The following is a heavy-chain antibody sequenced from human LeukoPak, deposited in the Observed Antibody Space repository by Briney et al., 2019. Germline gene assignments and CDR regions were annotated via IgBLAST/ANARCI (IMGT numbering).Heavy chain of an antibody. CDR1: GGSISSGDYY. J-gene: IGHJ4*02. CDR3: ARGGRRWLQLPPYYFDY. Sequence: SQTLSLTCTVSGGSISSGDYYWSWIRQPPGKGLEWIGEINHSGSTNYNPSLKSRVTISVDTSKNQFSLKLSSVTAADTAVYYCARGGRRWLQLPPYYFDYWGQGTLVTVSS. D-gene: IGHD5-12*01. V-gene: IGHV4-30-4*01. CDR2: INHSGST.